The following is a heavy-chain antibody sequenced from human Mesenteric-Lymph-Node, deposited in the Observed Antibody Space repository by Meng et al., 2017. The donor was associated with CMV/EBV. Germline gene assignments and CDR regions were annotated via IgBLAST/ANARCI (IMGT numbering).Heavy chain of an antibody. CDR3: AKDGAFLGSGDPADY. V-gene: IGHV1-2*02. D-gene: IGHD3-3*01. Sequence: ASVKVSCKASGYTFTGYYMHWVRQAPGQGLEWMGWINPNSGGTKYAQKFQGRISMTTDTSITTAYMELSGLRSDDTAVYYCAKDGAFLGSGDPADYWGQGTLVTVSS. J-gene: IGHJ4*02. CDR2: INPNSGGT. CDR1: GYTFTGYY.